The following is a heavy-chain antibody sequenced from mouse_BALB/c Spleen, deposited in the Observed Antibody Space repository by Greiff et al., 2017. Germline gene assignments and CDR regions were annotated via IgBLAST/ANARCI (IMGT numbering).Heavy chain of an antibody. D-gene: IGHD1-1*01. CDR2: ISDGGSYT. Sequence: EVKLVESGGGLVKPGGSLKLSCAASGFTFSDYYMYWVRQTPEKRLEWVATISDGGSYTYYPDSVKGRFTISRDNAKNNLYLQMSSLKSEDTAMYYCAREEDYGAYWGQGTLVTVSA. J-gene: IGHJ3*01. CDR1: GFTFSDYY. CDR3: AREEDYGAY. V-gene: IGHV5-4*02.